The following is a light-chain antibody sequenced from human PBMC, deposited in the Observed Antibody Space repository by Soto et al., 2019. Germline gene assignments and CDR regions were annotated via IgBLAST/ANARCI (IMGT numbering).Light chain of an antibody. CDR2: AAS. CDR3: QQSYSTPRMYT. V-gene: IGKV1-39*01. Sequence: DIQMTQSPSSLSASVGDRVTITCRASQSISSYLNWYQQKPGKAPKLLIYAASSLQSGVPSRFSGSGSGTDITLTISSLQPEDFATYYCQQSYSTPRMYTFGQGTKLEIK. J-gene: IGKJ2*01. CDR1: QSISSY.